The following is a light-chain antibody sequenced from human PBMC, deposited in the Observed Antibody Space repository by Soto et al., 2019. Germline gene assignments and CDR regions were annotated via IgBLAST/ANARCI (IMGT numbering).Light chain of an antibody. CDR1: QSVSSY. CDR3: QQRSNWPT. V-gene: IGKV3-11*01. Sequence: EIVLTQSPATLSLSPGERATLSCRASQSVSSYLAWYQQKPGQAPRLLIYDASNRATGIPARFSGSGSGTDFTLTISSLDLEDFAGYYCQQRSNWPTFGGGTKVEIK. J-gene: IGKJ4*01. CDR2: DAS.